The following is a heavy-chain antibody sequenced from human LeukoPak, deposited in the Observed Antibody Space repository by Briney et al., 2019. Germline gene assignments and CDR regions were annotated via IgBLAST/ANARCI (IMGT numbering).Heavy chain of an antibody. J-gene: IGHJ4*02. Sequence: SETLSLTCAVYGGSFSGYYWSWIRQPPGKGLEWIGYIYYTGGTNYNPSLKSRVTISVDTSKNQFSLKLSSVTAADTAVYYRARGSNDYSNYLYWGQGTLVTVSS. D-gene: IGHD4-11*01. CDR1: GGSFSGYY. CDR3: ARGSNDYSNYLY. CDR2: IYYTGGT. V-gene: IGHV4-59*12.